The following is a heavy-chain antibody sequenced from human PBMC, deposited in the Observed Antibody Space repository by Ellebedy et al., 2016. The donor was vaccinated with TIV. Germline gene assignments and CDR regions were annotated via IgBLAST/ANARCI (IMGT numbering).Heavy chain of an antibody. CDR1: GFSFSSYS. CDR3: ARDMAWGNERVIDAFDI. D-gene: IGHD7-27*01. J-gene: IGHJ3*02. CDR2: MSGSTITT. Sequence: GGSLRLSCAASGFSFSSYSMNWVRQAPGKGLEWVSYMSGSTITTYYADSVKGRFTISRDNAKNSLYLQMNSPRAEDTAVYYCARDMAWGNERVIDAFDIWGQGTMVTVSS. V-gene: IGHV3-48*04.